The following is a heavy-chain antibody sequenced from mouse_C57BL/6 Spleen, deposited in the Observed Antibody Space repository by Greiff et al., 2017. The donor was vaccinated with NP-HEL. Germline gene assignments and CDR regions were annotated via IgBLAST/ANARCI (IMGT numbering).Heavy chain of an antibody. CDR3: ARSLYYDYDSYAMDY. CDR2: IFPGSGST. CDR1: GYTFTDYY. D-gene: IGHD2-4*01. J-gene: IGHJ4*01. Sequence: QVQLQQSGPELVKPGASVKISCKASGYTFTDYYINWVKQRPGQGLEWIGWIFPGSGSTYYNEKFKGKATLTVDKSSSTAYMLLSSLTSEDSAVYFCARSLYYDYDSYAMDYWGQGTSVTVSS. V-gene: IGHV1-75*01.